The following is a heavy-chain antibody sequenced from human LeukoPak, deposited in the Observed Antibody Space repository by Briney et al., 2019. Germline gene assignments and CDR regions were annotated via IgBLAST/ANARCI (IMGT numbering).Heavy chain of an antibody. V-gene: IGHV1-2*06. Sequence: ASVNVSCKASGYTFTGYYIHWVRQAPGQGLEWMGRINPNSGGTNYAQKFQDRVTMTRDTSISTAYMELSRLRSDDTAVYYCACLHRNVSGQDYWGQGTLVTVSS. CDR1: GYTFTGYY. CDR3: ACLHRNVSGQDY. D-gene: IGHD6-19*01. J-gene: IGHJ4*02. CDR2: INPNSGGT.